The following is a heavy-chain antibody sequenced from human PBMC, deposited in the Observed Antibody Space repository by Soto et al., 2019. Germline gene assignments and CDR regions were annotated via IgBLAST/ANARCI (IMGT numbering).Heavy chain of an antibody. D-gene: IGHD2-15*01. CDR1: GGSISRGPYS. Sequence: QLQLQESGPGLVKPSETLSLTCTVSGGSISRGPYSWGWIRQTPGEGLEWIGTFRYSDNTHYNPSRESRVTIYVDASNNDFSLKVTSATVADTATYYCARLGGYCDRTGCYGYYALDVWGQGTTVTVSS. J-gene: IGHJ6*02. V-gene: IGHV4-39*02. CDR3: ARLGGYCDRTGCYGYYALDV. CDR2: FRYSDNT.